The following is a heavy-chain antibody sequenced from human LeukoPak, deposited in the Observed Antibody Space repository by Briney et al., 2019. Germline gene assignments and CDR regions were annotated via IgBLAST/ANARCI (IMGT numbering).Heavy chain of an antibody. CDR2: MSSGGTYI. J-gene: IGHJ4*02. CDR3: ARDRPTGASPVLLAQ. CDR1: GFTFSSYS. V-gene: IGHV3-21*04. D-gene: IGHD3-3*01. Sequence: GGSLRLSCAASGFTFSSYSMTWVRQAPGKGLEWVSSMSSGGTYIYYADSVRGRFTISRDNAKNSLYLLMNTLRAEDTAVYFCARDRPTGASPVLLAQWGQGSLATVSS.